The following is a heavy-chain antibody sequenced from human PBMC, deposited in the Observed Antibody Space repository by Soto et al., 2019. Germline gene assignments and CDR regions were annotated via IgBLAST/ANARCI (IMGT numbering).Heavy chain of an antibody. Sequence: EVQLVESGGGLVQPGGSLRLSCAASGFTFSSYSMNWVRQAPEKGLEWVSYISSRSSTIYYADSVKGRFTISRDKAKISLYLQMNSLRDEDTAVYYCARDQGAGWFGRHFDLWGRGTLVTVSS. CDR1: GFTFSSYS. V-gene: IGHV3-48*02. J-gene: IGHJ2*01. CDR2: ISSRSSTI. D-gene: IGHD3-10*01. CDR3: ARDQGAGWFGRHFDL.